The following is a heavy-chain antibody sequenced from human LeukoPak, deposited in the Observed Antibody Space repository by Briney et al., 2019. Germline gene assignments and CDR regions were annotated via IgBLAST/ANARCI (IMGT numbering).Heavy chain of an antibody. CDR2: VSSDGGTK. CDR3: AKEGSSSSSVDY. Sequence: GGSLRLSCTASKFTFSNYGMQWVRQAPGKGLEWVAVVSSDGGTKYYADSVKGRFTISRDNSKNTLYLQMNSLRAEDTAVYYCAKEGSSSSSVDYWGQGTLVTVSS. V-gene: IGHV3-30*18. D-gene: IGHD6-6*01. J-gene: IGHJ4*02. CDR1: KFTFSNYG.